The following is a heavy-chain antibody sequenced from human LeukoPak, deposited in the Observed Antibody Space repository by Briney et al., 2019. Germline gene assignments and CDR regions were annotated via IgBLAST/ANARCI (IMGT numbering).Heavy chain of an antibody. CDR3: ARAAPRYYDILTGYPLDY. Sequence: SETLSLTCTVSGGSISSYYWSWIRQPPGKGLEWIGYIYYSGSTYYNPSLKSRVTISVDTSKNQFSLKLSSVTAADTAVYYCARAAPRYYDILTGYPLDYWGQGTLVTVSS. J-gene: IGHJ4*02. CDR2: IYYSGST. D-gene: IGHD3-9*01. V-gene: IGHV4-30-4*01. CDR1: GGSISSYY.